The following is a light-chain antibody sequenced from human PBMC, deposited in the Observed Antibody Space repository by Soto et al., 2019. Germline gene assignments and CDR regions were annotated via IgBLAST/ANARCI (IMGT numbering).Light chain of an antibody. V-gene: IGKV3-15*01. CDR3: LQYHNLWA. CDR1: QNIYSN. CDR2: RAS. Sequence: IVMTQSPATLSVSPGERATLSFSSSQNIYSNVAWYQQRPGQAPRLLIYRASTRATGIPARFSGSGSGTEFTLTISSLQSEDFTVYSCLQYHNLWAFGHGTKVDIK. J-gene: IGKJ1*01.